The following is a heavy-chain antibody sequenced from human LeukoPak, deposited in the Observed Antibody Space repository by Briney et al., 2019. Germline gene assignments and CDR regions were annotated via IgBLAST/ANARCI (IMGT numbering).Heavy chain of an antibody. CDR1: GSTFSSYV. V-gene: IGHV3-48*03. D-gene: IGHD1-26*01. J-gene: IGHJ4*02. Sequence: GGSLRLSCAASGSTFSSYVMNWVRQAPGKGLEWVSYISSTGSTIYYAGSVKGRFTISRDNAKNSLYLQMNSLRAEDTAVYYCARDYSGSYFDYWGRGTLVTVSS. CDR2: ISSTGSTI. CDR3: ARDYSGSYFDY.